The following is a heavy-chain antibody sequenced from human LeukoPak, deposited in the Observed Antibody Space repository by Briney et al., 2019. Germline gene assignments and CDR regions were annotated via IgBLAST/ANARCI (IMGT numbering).Heavy chain of an antibody. V-gene: IGHV3-53*01. CDR1: GFTVSSNY. Sequence: GGSLRLSCAASGFTVSSNYMSWVRQAPGKGLEWVSVIYSGGSTYYADSVKGRFTISRDNSKNTLYLQMNSLRAEDTAVYYCARSRDGRIYFDYWGQGTLVTVSP. CDR3: ARSRDGRIYFDY. J-gene: IGHJ4*02. D-gene: IGHD5-24*01. CDR2: IYSGGST.